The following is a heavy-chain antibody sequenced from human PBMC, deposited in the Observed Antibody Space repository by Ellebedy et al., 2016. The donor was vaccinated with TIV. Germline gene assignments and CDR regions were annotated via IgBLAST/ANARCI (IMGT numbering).Heavy chain of an antibody. D-gene: IGHD3-3*01. V-gene: IGHV3-7*03. CDR2: IKQDGSET. J-gene: IGHJ4*02. CDR3: ARLRCSTVTCYFTY. Sequence: GESLKISCAASGFIFGADWMSWVRQAPGKGLEWVANIKQDGSETSYVASVKGRFTLSRDNARNSLSLEMDSLRAEDTTIYYCARLRCSTVTCYFTYWGQGALVTVSS. CDR1: GFIFGADW.